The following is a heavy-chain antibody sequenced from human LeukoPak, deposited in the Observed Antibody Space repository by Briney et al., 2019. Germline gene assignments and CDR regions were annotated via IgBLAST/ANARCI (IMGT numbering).Heavy chain of an antibody. J-gene: IGHJ5*02. V-gene: IGHV4-34*01. D-gene: IGHD3-10*01. CDR1: GGSFSGYY. CDR2: INHSGST. CDR3: ARGRKITMVRGVISIGFDP. Sequence: SETLSLTCAVYGGSFSGYYWSWIRQPPGKGLEWIGEINHSGSTNYNPSLKSRVTISVDTSKNQFSLKLSSVTAADTAVYYCARGRKITMVRGVISIGFDPWGQGTLVTVSS.